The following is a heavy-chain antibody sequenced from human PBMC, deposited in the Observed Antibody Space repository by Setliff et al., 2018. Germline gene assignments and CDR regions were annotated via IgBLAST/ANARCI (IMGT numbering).Heavy chain of an antibody. CDR3: ARDNNPGYRGYWGRFDY. V-gene: IGHV4-61*09. CDR1: GGSVSSGSNY. Sequence: PSETLSLTCSVSGGSVSSGSNYWTWIRQPAGKGLEWIGHIYTSGSTHYKTSLKSRVTISVDTSKNQFSLKLSSVTAADTAVYYCARDNNPGYRGYWGRFDYWGQGTLVTVSS. CDR2: IYTSGST. J-gene: IGHJ4*02. D-gene: IGHD3-16*02.